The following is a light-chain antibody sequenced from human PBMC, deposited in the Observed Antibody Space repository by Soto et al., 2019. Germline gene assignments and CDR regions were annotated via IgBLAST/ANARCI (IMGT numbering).Light chain of an antibody. Sequence: QSVLTQPASVSGSPGQSITISCTGTSSDVGAYNFVSWHQQHPGKAPKLMIYNVYDRPSGISYRFSGSKSGNTASLTISGLQGEVAADYCCSADTVSRTYVFGCGTKVTVL. CDR2: NVY. J-gene: IGLJ1*01. V-gene: IGLV2-14*03. CDR1: SSDVGAYNF. CDR3: SADTVSRTYV.